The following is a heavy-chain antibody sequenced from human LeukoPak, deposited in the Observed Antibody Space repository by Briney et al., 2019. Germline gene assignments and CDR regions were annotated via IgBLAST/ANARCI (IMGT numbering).Heavy chain of an antibody. CDR2: ISYSGRYK. CDR3: ARDQYNGTSIRPLNFDY. J-gene: IGHJ4*02. V-gene: IGHV3-21*03. D-gene: IGHD1-26*01. Sequence: PGGSLRLSCAGSGFSFSSFSMTWVRQAPGNGLEWISSISYSGRYKYYADIVKGRFTISRDNGKNSLYLQMNSLRGEDTGVYFCARDQYNGTSIRPLNFDYWGRGTLVTVSS. CDR1: GFSFSSFS.